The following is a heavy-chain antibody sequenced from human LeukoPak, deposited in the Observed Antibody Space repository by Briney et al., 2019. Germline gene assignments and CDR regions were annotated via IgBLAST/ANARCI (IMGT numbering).Heavy chain of an antibody. Sequence: KASQTLSLTCTVSGGSISSGSYYWSWIRQPAGKGLEWIGRIYTSGSTNYNPSLKSRVTISVDTSKNQFSLKLSSVTAADTAVYYCARESGGYSYGSFDYWGQGTLVTASS. V-gene: IGHV4-61*02. D-gene: IGHD5-18*01. CDR1: GGSISSGSYY. J-gene: IGHJ4*02. CDR2: IYTSGST. CDR3: ARESGGYSYGSFDY.